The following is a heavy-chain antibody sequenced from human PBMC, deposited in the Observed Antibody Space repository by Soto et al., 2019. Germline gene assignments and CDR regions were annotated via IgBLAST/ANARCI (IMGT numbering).Heavy chain of an antibody. CDR1: GYTFTGYY. J-gene: IGHJ4*02. D-gene: IGHD1-26*01. V-gene: IGHV1-2*02. CDR2: INPNSGGT. CDR3: ARRFEVVRATSGFDY. Sequence: ASVKVSCKASGYTFTGYYMHWVRQAPGQGLEWMGWINPNSGGTNYAQKFQGRVTMTRDTSISTAYMELSRLRSDDTAVYYCARRFEVVRATSGFDYWGQGTLVTVSS.